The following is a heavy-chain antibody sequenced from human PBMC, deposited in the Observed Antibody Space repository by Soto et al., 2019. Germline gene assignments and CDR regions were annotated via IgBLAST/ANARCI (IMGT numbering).Heavy chain of an antibody. Sequence: SETLSLTCTVSGGSISSYYWSWIRQPPGKGLEWIGYIYYSGSTNYNPSLKSRVTISVDTSKNQFSLKLSSVTAADTAVYYCARTSTAARPSNWFDPWGQGTLVTVSS. V-gene: IGHV4-59*08. CDR1: GGSISSYY. D-gene: IGHD6-6*01. CDR2: IYYSGST. CDR3: ARTSTAARPSNWFDP. J-gene: IGHJ5*02.